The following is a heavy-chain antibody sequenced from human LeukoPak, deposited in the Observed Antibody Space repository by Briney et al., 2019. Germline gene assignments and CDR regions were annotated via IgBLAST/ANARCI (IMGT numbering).Heavy chain of an antibody. CDR3: ATLYGYCGGDCYPSYFDS. CDR2: IYPGDSYT. J-gene: IGHJ4*02. CDR1: GYTFTNYW. D-gene: IGHD2-21*02. V-gene: IGHV5-51*01. Sequence: GQSLEISCKASGYTFTNYWIAWVRQTPGKGLEWMGLIYPGDSYTRYSPSFQGQVTTSVDKSITTAFLEWSSLKASDTATYFCATLYGYCGGDCYPSYFDSWGQGTLVTDSS.